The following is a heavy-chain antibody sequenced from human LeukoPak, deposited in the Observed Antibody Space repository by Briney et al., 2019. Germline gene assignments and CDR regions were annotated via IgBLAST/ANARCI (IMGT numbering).Heavy chain of an antibody. Sequence: ASVKVSCKASGYTFTSYGISWVRQAPGQGLEWMGWISAYNGNTNYAQKLQGRVTMTTDTPTSTAYMELRSLRSDDTAVYYCARVRVDYGDCDFDYWGQGTLVTVSS. V-gene: IGHV1-18*04. D-gene: IGHD4-17*01. CDR2: ISAYNGNT. CDR3: ARVRVDYGDCDFDY. CDR1: GYTFTSYG. J-gene: IGHJ4*02.